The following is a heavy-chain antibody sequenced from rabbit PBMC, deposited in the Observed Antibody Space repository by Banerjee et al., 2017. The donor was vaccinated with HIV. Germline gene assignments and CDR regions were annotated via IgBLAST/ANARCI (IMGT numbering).Heavy chain of an antibody. D-gene: IGHD7-1*01. Sequence: QSLEESGGDLVKPGASLTLTCTASGFSFSSSYSMCWVRQAPGKGLEWIACIYAGGSDVTYYASWAKGRFTISKTSSTTVTLQMTSLTAADTATYFCARAAGYAGYGASLWGPGTLVTVS. V-gene: IGHV1S40*01. CDR3: ARAAGYAGYGASL. CDR1: GFSFSSSYS. J-gene: IGHJ4*01. CDR2: IYAGGSDVT.